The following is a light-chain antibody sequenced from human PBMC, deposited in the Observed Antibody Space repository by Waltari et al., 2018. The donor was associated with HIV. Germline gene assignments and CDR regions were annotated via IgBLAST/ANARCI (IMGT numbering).Light chain of an antibody. J-gene: IGKJ5*01. CDR1: QRVSND. Sequence: EIVLTQSPATLSLSPGERATLSCRASQRVSNDLAWYQQKPGQAPRLLIYAASSRATGIPARFSGSGSGTDFTLTISSLEPGDFAVYYCQQRSNGPITFGQGTRLEIK. CDR2: AAS. CDR3: QQRSNGPIT. V-gene: IGKV3-11*01.